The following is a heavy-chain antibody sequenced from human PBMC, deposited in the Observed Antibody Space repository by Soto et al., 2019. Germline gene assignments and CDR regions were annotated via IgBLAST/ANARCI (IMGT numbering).Heavy chain of an antibody. CDR1: GFTLGGKA. CDR2: ISSNGVGT. J-gene: IGHJ6*03. D-gene: IGHD6-6*01. Sequence: EVQLAESGGALAQPGGPLKLSFAASGFTLGGKARVWVRKAPGRGLEYVSGISSNGVGTYYANSVQGRFTISRDNSKNTVYLQMGSLRPEDMAVYYCARRARPDFYYMDVWGKGTTVTVSS. V-gene: IGHV3-64*01. CDR3: ARRARPDFYYMDV.